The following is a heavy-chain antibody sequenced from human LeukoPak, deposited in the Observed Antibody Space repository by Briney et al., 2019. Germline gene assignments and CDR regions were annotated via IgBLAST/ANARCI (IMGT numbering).Heavy chain of an antibody. Sequence: ASVKVSCKASGYTFTGYYMHWVRQAPGQGLEWMGWMNPNSGNTGYAQKFQGRVTMTRNTSISTAYMELSSLRSEDTAVYYCARDRAAAAGTIWFDPWGQGTLVTVSS. J-gene: IGHJ5*02. D-gene: IGHD6-13*01. CDR1: GYTFTGYY. CDR2: MNPNSGNT. V-gene: IGHV1-8*02. CDR3: ARDRAAAAGTIWFDP.